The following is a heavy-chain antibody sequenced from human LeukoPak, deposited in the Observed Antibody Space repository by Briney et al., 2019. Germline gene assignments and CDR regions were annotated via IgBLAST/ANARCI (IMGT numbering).Heavy chain of an antibody. CDR3: ARENSGTFSIDY. D-gene: IGHD1-26*01. V-gene: IGHV3-7*01. J-gene: IGHJ4*02. CDR1: GFTFSIYS. CDR2: ITQDGSEN. Sequence: GGSLRLSCAASGFTFSIYSMTWGRQAPGKGLEWVANITQDGSENNYVDSVKGRFTISRDNAKNSLYLQMSTLRAEDTAVYYCARENSGTFSIDYWGQGTLVTVSS.